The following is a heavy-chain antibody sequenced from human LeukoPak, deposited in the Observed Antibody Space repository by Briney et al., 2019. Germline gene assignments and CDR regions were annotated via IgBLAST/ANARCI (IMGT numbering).Heavy chain of an antibody. CDR3: AREILYDSSGYRSYYFDY. Sequence: SVKVSCKASGGTFSSYAISWVRQAPGQGLEWMGGIIPIFGTANYAQKFRGRVTITADESTSTAYMELSSLRSEDTAVYYCAREILYDSSGYRSYYFDYWGQGTLVTVSS. V-gene: IGHV1-69*13. D-gene: IGHD3-22*01. CDR1: GGTFSSYA. CDR2: IIPIFGTA. J-gene: IGHJ4*02.